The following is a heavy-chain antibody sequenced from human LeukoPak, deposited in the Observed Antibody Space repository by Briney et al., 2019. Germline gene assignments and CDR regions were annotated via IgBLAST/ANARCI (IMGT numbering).Heavy chain of an antibody. J-gene: IGHJ4*02. D-gene: IGHD6-19*01. CDR3: ARHLTAVGGRYFDS. CDR1: GGSITNNNYY. CDR2: LYYSGST. Sequence: SETLSLTCTVSGGSITNNNYYWDWIRQPPGKGLEWIGDLYYSGSTHYNPSLKSRVTISVDTSKNQFSLRLSYVTAADTAVYYCARHLTAVGGRYFDSWGQGTLVTVSS. V-gene: IGHV4-39*01.